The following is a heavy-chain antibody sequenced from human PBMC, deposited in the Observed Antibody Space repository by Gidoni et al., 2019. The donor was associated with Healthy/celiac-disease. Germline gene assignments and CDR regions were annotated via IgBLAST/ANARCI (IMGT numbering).Heavy chain of an antibody. CDR2: ISWNSGSI. CDR3: AKDRGEWLVGSFDY. V-gene: IGHV3-9*01. CDR1: GFTFDDYA. D-gene: IGHD6-19*01. Sequence: EVQLVESGGGLVQPGRSLRLSCAASGFTFDDYAMHWVRQAPGKGLEWVSGISWNSGSIGYADSVKGRFTISRDNAKNSLYLQMNSLRAEDTALYYCAKDRGEWLVGSFDYWGQGTLVTVSS. J-gene: IGHJ4*02.